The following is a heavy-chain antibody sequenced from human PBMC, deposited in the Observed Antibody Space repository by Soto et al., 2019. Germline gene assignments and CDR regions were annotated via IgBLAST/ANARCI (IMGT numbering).Heavy chain of an antibody. CDR1: GGTFSSYA. V-gene: IGHV1-69*01. CDR2: LIPIFGTA. CDR3: ARDLVIAAAGTEGYYFDY. J-gene: IGHJ4*02. Sequence: QVQLVQSGAEVKKPGSSVKVSCKASGGTFSSYAISWVRQAPGQGLEWMGGLIPIFGTANYAQKFQGRVTITADESTITAYMELISLRSEDAAVYYCARDLVIAAAGTEGYYFDYWGQGIMVTVSS. D-gene: IGHD6-13*01.